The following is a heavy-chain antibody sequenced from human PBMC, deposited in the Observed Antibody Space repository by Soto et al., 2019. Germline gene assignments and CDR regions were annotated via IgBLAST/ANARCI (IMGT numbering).Heavy chain of an antibody. D-gene: IGHD3-16*02. CDR1: GFTFSSYG. V-gene: IGHV3-30*03. CDR2: ISYDGSNK. Sequence: GGSLRLSCAASGFTFSSYGMHWVRQAPGKGLEWVAVISYDGSNKYYADSVKGRFTISRDNSKNTLYLQMNSLRAEDTAVYYCAGSSSSHITYYDYIWGSYRYMPQYAFDIWGQGTMVTVSS. J-gene: IGHJ3*02. CDR3: AGSSSSHITYYDYIWGSYRYMPQYAFDI.